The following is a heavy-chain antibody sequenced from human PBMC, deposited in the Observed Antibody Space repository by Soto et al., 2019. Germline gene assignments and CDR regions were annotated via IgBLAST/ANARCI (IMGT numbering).Heavy chain of an antibody. D-gene: IGHD4-17*01. CDR2: MNPNSGNT. CDR3: ATTVTTSDYYGMDV. CDR1: GYTFTNYD. Sequence: QVQLVQSGAEVKKPGASVKVSCKASGYTFTNYDINWVRQATGQGLEWIGWMNPNSGNTGYAQKFQGRVTMTRNTSISTAYMELRSLRSADTAVYYCATTVTTSDYYGMDVWGQGTTVTVSS. J-gene: IGHJ6*02. V-gene: IGHV1-8*01.